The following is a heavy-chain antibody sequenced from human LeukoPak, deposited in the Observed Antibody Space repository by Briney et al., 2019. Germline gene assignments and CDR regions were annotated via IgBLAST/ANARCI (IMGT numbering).Heavy chain of an antibody. CDR1: GGSISSGGYY. V-gene: IGHV4-31*03. CDR2: IYYSGST. CDR3: ARLRGWYRTVDY. D-gene: IGHD6-19*01. J-gene: IGHJ4*02. Sequence: SETLSLTCTVSGGSISSGGYYWSWIRQHPGKGLEWIGYIYYSGSTYYNPSLKSRVTISVDTSKNQFSLKLSSVTAADTAVYYCARLRGWYRTVDYWGQGTLVTVSS.